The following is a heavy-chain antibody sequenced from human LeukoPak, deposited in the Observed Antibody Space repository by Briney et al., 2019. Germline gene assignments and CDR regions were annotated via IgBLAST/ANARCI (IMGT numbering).Heavy chain of an antibody. J-gene: IGHJ4*02. CDR2: ISGSGGTT. CDR1: EFTFSNYV. D-gene: IGHD3-3*01. Sequence: GGSLRLSCAASEFTFSNYVMSWVRQAPGKGREWVSAISGSGGTTYYADSVKGRFTISRDNSKNTLYLHMSSLRAEDTAIYYCAKAPRIFGVVIDNWGQGILVTVSS. CDR3: AKAPRIFGVVIDN. V-gene: IGHV3-23*01.